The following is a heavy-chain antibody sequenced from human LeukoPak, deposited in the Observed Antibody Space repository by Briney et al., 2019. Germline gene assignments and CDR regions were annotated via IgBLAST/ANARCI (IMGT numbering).Heavy chain of an antibody. CDR3: ARDPNSAL. CDR2: LSPSGST. D-gene: IGHD4-23*01. J-gene: IGHJ4*02. Sequence: SETLSLTCNVSGGSLTSSYWSWIRQPAGKGLEWIGRLSPSGSTNYNPSLKSRVTMSADTSKNQFSLKLTSVTAADTAVYYCARDPNSALRGQGTLVTVSS. V-gene: IGHV4-4*07. CDR1: GGSLTSSY.